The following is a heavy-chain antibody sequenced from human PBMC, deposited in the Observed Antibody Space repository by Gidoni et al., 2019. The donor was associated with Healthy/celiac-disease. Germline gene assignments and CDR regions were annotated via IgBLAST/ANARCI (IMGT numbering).Heavy chain of an antibody. Sequence: EVQILESGGGLGQPGGSLRLSCAASGFTFNNYAMSWARQAPGKGLEWVSSISGGGGSTYYADSVKGRFTISRDNSKNTLYLQMNSLRAEDTAVYYCAKNLGQWLGNGDDYWGQGTLVTVSS. V-gene: IGHV3-23*01. CDR1: GFTFNNYA. J-gene: IGHJ4*02. D-gene: IGHD6-19*01. CDR3: AKNLGQWLGNGDDY. CDR2: ISGGGGST.